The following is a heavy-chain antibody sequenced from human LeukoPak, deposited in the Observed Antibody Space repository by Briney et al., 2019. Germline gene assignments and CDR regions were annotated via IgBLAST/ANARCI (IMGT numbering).Heavy chain of an antibody. J-gene: IGHJ3*02. Sequence: PSETLSLTCTVSGGSISSSSYYWGWIRQSPGKGLEWIGYIYYSGSTNYNPSLKSRVTISVDTSKNQFSLKLSSVTAVDTAVYYCARGPVGGATYYDGDAFDIWGQGTMVTVSS. CDR3: ARGPVGGATYYDGDAFDI. CDR1: GGSISSSSYY. D-gene: IGHD1-26*01. CDR2: IYYSGST. V-gene: IGHV4-61*05.